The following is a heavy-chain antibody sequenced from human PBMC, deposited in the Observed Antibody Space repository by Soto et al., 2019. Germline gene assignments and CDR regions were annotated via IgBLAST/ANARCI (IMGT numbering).Heavy chain of an antibody. CDR3: ARDPGSSSWYGQFDDY. J-gene: IGHJ4*02. D-gene: IGHD6-13*01. V-gene: IGHV3-48*02. CDR2: ISSSSSTI. CDR1: GLTFSSYS. Sequence: LRLSCAASGLTFSSYSMNWVRQAPGKGLEWVSYISSSSSTIYYADSVKGRFTISRDNAKNSLYLQMNSLRDEDTAVYYCARDPGSSSWYGQFDDYWGQGTLVTVSS.